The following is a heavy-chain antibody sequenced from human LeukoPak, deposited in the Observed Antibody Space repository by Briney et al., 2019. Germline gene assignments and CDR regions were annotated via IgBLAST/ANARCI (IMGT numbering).Heavy chain of an antibody. CDR3: ARGSEWTHYFDY. J-gene: IGHJ4*02. CDR1: GGSISSGSYN. D-gene: IGHD3-3*01. V-gene: IGHV4-61*02. Sequence: SETLSLTCTVSGGSISSGSYNWSWIRQPAGKVLEWIGRIYSSGSTNYNPSLKSRVTISVDTSKNQFSLKLSSVTATDTAVYYCARGSEWTHYFDYWGQGALVTVSS. CDR2: IYSSGST.